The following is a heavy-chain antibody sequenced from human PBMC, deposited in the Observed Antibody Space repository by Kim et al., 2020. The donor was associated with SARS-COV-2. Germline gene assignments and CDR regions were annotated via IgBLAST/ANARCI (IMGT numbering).Heavy chain of an antibody. Sequence: ASVKVSCKASGYTFTGYYMHWVRQAPGQGLEWMGWINPNSGGTNYTLKFQGRVTMTRDTSISTAYMELSRLRSDDTAVYYCARSPKGLRFVRWYFDYWGQGTLVTVSS. V-gene: IGHV1-2*02. CDR2: INPNSGGT. CDR3: ARSPKGLRFVRWYFDY. D-gene: IGHD5-12*01. CDR1: GYTFTGYY. J-gene: IGHJ4*02.